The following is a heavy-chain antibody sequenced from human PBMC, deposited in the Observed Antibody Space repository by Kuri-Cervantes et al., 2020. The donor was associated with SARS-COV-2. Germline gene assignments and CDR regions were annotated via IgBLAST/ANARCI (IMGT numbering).Heavy chain of an antibody. V-gene: IGHV1-18*04. J-gene: IGHJ4*02. CDR1: GYTFTGYY. CDR3: VRDGYGDYVDY. D-gene: IGHD2-21*01. Sequence: ASVKVSCKASGYTFTGYYMHWVRQAPGQGLEWMGWVSAYNGHTNYAQKLQGRVTMTTDTSTTTAYMELRSLRSDDTAVFYCVRDGYGDYVDYWGQGTLVTVSS. CDR2: VSAYNGHT.